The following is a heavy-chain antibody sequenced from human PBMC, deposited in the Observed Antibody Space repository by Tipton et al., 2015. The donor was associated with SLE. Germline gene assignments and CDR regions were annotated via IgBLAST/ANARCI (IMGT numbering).Heavy chain of an antibody. D-gene: IGHD6-6*01. V-gene: IGHV3-9*01. CDR3: ARGGTSSSSDYYYMDV. J-gene: IGHJ6*03. CDR2: ISWNSGST. Sequence: SLRLSCAASGFTFDDYAMHWVRQAPGKGLEWVSGISWNSGSTYYADSVKGRFTISRHNSKNTLYIQMNSLRAEDTAVYYCARGGTSSSSDYYYMDVWGKGTTVTVSS. CDR1: GFTFDDYA.